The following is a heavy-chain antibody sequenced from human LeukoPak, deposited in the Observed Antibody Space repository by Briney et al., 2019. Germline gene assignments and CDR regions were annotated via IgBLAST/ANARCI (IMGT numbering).Heavy chain of an antibody. CDR3: ARGTLRYDFWSGSPPAYYYGMDV. CDR2: ITPIFGTA. Sequence: ASVKVSCKASGGTFSSYAISWVRQAPGQGLEWMGGITPIFGTANYAQKFQGRVTITADESTSTAYMELSSLRSEDTAVYYCARGTLRYDFWSGSPPAYYYGMDVWGQGTTVTVSS. CDR1: GGTFSSYA. V-gene: IGHV1-69*13. J-gene: IGHJ6*02. D-gene: IGHD3-3*01.